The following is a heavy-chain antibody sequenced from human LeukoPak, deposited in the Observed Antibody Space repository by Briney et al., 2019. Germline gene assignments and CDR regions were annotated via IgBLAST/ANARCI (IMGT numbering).Heavy chain of an antibody. J-gene: IGHJ4*02. CDR2: ISYDGSNK. CDR1: GFTFSSYA. V-gene: IGHV3-30-3*01. Sequence: GRSLRLSCAASGFTFSSYAMHWVRQAPGKGLEWVAVISYDGSNKYYADSVKGRFTISRDNSNSTLYLQMDSLRGDDAAVYYCAKAVGSISWSFDYWGQGTLVTVSS. CDR3: AKAVGSISWSFDY. D-gene: IGHD6-13*01.